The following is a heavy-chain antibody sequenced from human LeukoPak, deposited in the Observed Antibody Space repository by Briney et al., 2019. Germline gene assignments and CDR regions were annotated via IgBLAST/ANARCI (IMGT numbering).Heavy chain of an antibody. CDR3: ARGLFGWFGELSGFDY. CDR1: GGSISSSSYY. CDR2: IYYSGST. J-gene: IGHJ4*02. D-gene: IGHD3-10*01. Sequence: SETLSLTCTVSGGSISSSSYYWGWIRQPPGKGLEWIGSIYYSGSTNYNPSLKSRVTISVDTSKNQFSLKLSSVTAADTAVYYCARGLFGWFGELSGFDYWGQGTLVTVSS. V-gene: IGHV4-39*07.